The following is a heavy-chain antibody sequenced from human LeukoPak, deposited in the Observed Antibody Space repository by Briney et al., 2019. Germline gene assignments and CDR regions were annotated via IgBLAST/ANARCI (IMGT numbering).Heavy chain of an antibody. D-gene: IGHD1-26*01. V-gene: IGHV4-59*01. J-gene: IGHJ4*02. CDR3: AGCGWSGSYFATFDY. CDR1: GGSISSYY. CDR2: IYYSGST. Sequence: SETLSLTCTVSGGSISSYYWSWIRQPPGKGLEWIGYIYYSGSTNYNPSLKSRVTISVDTSKNQFSLKLSSVTAEDTAVYYCAGCGWSGSYFATFDYWGQGTLVTVSS.